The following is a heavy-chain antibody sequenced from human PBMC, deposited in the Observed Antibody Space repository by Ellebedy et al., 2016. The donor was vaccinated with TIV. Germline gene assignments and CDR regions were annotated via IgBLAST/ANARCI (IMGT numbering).Heavy chain of an antibody. CDR3: ARLPSGDIYGYSDY. Sequence: MPSETLSLTCTVSGGSIGSGDYYWSWIRQSPGKGLECIGYIYDNGRTSYNPSLKSRIDMSVNKSKNQFSLRMSSVTAADTAMYYCARLPSGDIYGYSDYWGQGAPVTVSS. V-gene: IGHV4-30-4*02. J-gene: IGHJ4*02. CDR1: GGSIGSGDYY. D-gene: IGHD5-18*01. CDR2: IYDNGRT.